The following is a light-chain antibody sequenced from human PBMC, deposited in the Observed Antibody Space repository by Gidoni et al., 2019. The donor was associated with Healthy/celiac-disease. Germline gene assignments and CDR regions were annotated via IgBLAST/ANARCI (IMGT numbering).Light chain of an antibody. CDR2: QDS. CDR3: QEWDSSTVV. V-gene: IGLV3-1*01. Sequence: SSELTQPPSVSVSPGQTASITCSGDNLGDKYACWYQQKPGQSPVLVIYQDSKRPSGIPERFSGSNSGNTATLTISGTQAMDEADYYCQEWDSSTVVFGGGTKLTVL. J-gene: IGLJ2*01. CDR1: NLGDKY.